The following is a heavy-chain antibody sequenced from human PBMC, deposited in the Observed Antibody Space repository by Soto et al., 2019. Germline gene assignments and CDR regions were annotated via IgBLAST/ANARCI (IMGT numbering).Heavy chain of an antibody. J-gene: IGHJ6*02. V-gene: IGHV3-30-3*01. CDR1: GFTFSSYA. D-gene: IGHD3-10*01. Sequence: GGSLRLSCAASGFTFSSYAMHWVRQAPGKGLEWVAVISYDGSNKYYADSVKGRFTISRDNSKNTLYLQMNSLRAEDTAVYYCARTMRPMDYYYGMDVWGQGTTVTVSS. CDR3: ARTMRPMDYYYGMDV. CDR2: ISYDGSNK.